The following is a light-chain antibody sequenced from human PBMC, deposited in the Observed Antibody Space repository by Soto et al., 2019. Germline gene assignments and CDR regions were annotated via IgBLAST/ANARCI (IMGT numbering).Light chain of an antibody. V-gene: IGKV1-27*01. CDR3: QKYARAPRA. CDR1: QGINIY. Sequence: DVQMTQSPSSLSASVGDRVTITCRAGQGINIYLAWYQQKPGKVPKLLIDAASTLQTGVPSRFRGSGSGTDFTLTISSLQPEDVATYYCQKYARAPRAFGGGTKVAIK. CDR2: AAS. J-gene: IGKJ4*01.